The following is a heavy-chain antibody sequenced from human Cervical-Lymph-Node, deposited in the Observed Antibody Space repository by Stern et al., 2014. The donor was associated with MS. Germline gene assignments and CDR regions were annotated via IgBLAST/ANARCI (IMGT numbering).Heavy chain of an antibody. CDR3: ARLDTSGYFYYDMDV. D-gene: IGHD3-22*01. CDR2: IALIFETT. Sequence: VQLVQSGAEVKKPGSSVKVSCKASGGTFSTYVINWVRQDPGQGLEWMGGIALIFETTNYAQKFQGRVTITADESTSTVYMELSSLRSEDTAVYYCARLDTSGYFYYDMDVWGQGTTVTVSS. CDR1: GGTFSTYV. J-gene: IGHJ6*02. V-gene: IGHV1-69*01.